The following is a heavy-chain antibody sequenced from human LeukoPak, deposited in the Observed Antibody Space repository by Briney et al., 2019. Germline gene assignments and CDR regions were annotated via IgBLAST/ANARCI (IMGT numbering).Heavy chain of an antibody. CDR2: ISGNGITI. Sequence: PGGSLRLSCAASGFTFSTYEMDWVRQAPGKGLEWVPYISGNGITIYYADSVKGRFTISRDNAKNSLYLQMNSLRAEDTAVYYCAYLDRAAVAGDYWGQGTLVAVSS. D-gene: IGHD6-19*01. V-gene: IGHV3-48*03. J-gene: IGHJ4*02. CDR1: GFTFSTYE. CDR3: AYLDRAAVAGDY.